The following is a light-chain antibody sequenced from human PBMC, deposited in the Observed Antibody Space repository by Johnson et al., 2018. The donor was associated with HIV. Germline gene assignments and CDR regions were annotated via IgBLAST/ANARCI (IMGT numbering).Light chain of an antibody. Sequence: QSVLTQPPSVSAAPGQKVTISCSGSTYNIGNNYVSWYQQLPGTAPKLLIYEKNKRPSGIPDRFSASKSGTSSTLGITGLQTGDEADYYCGTWDTSLSPGGVFGSGTKVTVL. J-gene: IGLJ1*01. V-gene: IGLV1-51*02. CDR1: TYNIGNNY. CDR2: EKN. CDR3: GTWDTSLSPGGV.